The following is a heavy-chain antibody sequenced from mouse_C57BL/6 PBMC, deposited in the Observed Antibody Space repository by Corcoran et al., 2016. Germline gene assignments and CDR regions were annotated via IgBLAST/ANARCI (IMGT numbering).Heavy chain of an antibody. CDR3: ARPYYGISYPDY. CDR1: GYTFTTYG. D-gene: IGHD1-1*01. CDR2: INTYSGVP. V-gene: IGHV9-3*01. Sequence: QIQLVQSGPELKKPGETVKISCKASGYTFTTYGMSWVKQAPGKGLKWMGWINTYSGVPTYADDFKGRFAFSLETSASTAYLQINNLKNEDTATYFCARPYYGISYPDYWGQGTTLTVSS. J-gene: IGHJ2*01.